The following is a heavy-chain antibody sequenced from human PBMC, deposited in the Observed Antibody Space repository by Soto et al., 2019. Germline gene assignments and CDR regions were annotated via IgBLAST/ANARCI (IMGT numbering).Heavy chain of an antibody. CDR1: GFTFGSCG. V-gene: IGHV3-23*01. Sequence: VGSLRLSCVASGFTFGSCGMNWVRQAPGKGLEWVAGVSPHGANTYYADSVRGRFIISRDDPRNTVSLDMNSLRGDDSAVYYCATEGAKTTWNFDYWGQGTVVTVSS. D-gene: IGHD1-1*01. CDR3: ATEGAKTTWNFDY. J-gene: IGHJ4*02. CDR2: VSPHGANT.